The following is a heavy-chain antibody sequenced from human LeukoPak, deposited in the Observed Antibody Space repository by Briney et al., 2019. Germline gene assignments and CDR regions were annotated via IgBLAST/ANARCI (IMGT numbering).Heavy chain of an antibody. V-gene: IGHV3-48*01. Sequence: GGSLRLSCAASGFTFSNYRMNWVRQAPGKGLELVSHISSVSSSIYYADSVKGRFTMSRDNAKNSLYLQMNSLRAEDTAVYHCARYSSGRSIDYWGQGSLVTVSS. D-gene: IGHD6-19*01. CDR1: GFTFSNYR. CDR3: ARYSSGRSIDY. J-gene: IGHJ4*02. CDR2: ISSVSSSI.